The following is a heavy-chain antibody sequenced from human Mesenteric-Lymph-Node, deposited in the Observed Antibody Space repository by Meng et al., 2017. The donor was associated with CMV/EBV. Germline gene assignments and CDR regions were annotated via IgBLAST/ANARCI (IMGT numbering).Heavy chain of an antibody. CDR3: ARNRVEAFDI. J-gene: IGHJ3*02. CDR1: GFTFSSYE. V-gene: IGHV3-48*03. CDR2: ISSSGSTI. Sequence: GGSLRLSCAASGFTFSSYEMNWVRQAPGKGLEWVSYISSSGSTIYYADSVKGRFTISRDNAKNSLFLQMNSLRVEDTALYYCARNRVEAFDIWGQGTMVTVSS.